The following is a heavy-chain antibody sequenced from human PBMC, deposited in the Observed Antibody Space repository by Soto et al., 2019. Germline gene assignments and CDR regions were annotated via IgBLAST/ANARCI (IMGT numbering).Heavy chain of an antibody. D-gene: IGHD1-26*01. Sequence: EVQLVESGGGLVQPGGSLRLSCATSGVNFTSDWVHWVRQVPRKGVVWGSHINRDGTITDYADSVKGRFTIYRDNAKKTVYLEMGRLRVNDTGVYYCTSHAGGRFYVGFDNWGQGTLVTVSS. CDR3: TSHAGGRFYVGFDN. CDR2: INRDGTIT. V-gene: IGHV3-74*01. CDR1: GVNFTSDW. J-gene: IGHJ4*02.